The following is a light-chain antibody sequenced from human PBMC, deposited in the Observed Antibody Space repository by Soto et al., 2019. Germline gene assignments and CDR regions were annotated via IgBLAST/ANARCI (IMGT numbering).Light chain of an antibody. CDR3: QQYNNWPAIT. CDR1: PSVTNY. V-gene: IGKV3D-15*01. Sequence: PGERATLSCRASPSVTNYLAWXQQXPXXXXXLXXXGAFNRAAGIPARFSGSGSGTDFTLTISSLEPEDSAVYYCQQYNNWPAITFGQGTRLEIK. J-gene: IGKJ5*01. CDR2: GAF.